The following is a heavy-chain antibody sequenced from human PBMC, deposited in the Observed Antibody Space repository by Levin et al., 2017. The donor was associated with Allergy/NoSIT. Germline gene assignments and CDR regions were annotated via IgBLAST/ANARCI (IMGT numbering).Heavy chain of an antibody. V-gene: IGHV1-2*02. D-gene: IGHD1-1*01. CDR1: GYSFSGYY. CDR2: IKSNSGGT. CDR3: ARTVGYDTWKWNDAFDI. J-gene: IGHJ3*02. Sequence: AASVKVSCKASGYSFSGYYIHWVRQAAGQGLEWMGWIKSNSGGTYSVQKFQDRVTMTRDTSVSTAYMELNRLRSDDTAVYYCARTVGYDTWKWNDAFDIWGQGTMVTVSS.